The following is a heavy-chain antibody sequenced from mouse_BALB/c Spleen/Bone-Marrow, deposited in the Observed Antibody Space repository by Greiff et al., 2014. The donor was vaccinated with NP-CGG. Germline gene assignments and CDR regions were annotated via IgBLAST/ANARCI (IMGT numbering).Heavy chain of an antibody. D-gene: IGHD3-3*01. J-gene: IGHJ4*01. Sequence: DVHLVESGGGLVQPGGSRKLSCAASGFTFSSFGMHWVRQAPEKGLEWVAYISSGSSTIYYADTMKGRFTISRDNPKNTLLLQMTSLRSEDTAMYYCTRSGTLGAMDYWGQGTSVTVSS. V-gene: IGHV5-17*02. CDR1: GFTFSSFG. CDR3: TRSGTLGAMDY. CDR2: ISSGSSTI.